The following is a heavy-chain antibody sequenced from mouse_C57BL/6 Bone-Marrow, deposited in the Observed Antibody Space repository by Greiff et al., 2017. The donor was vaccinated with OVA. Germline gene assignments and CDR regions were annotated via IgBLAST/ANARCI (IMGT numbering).Heavy chain of an antibody. V-gene: IGHV1-64*01. CDR3: ARREGSSFFDY. D-gene: IGHD1-1*01. Sequence: QVQLQQPGAELVKPGASVKLSCKASGYTFTSYWMHWVKQRPGQGLEWIGMIHPKSGSTNYNEKFKGKATLTADKSSSTAYMQLSSLTSEDSAVCYCARREGSSFFDYWGQGTTRTVSS. J-gene: IGHJ2*01. CDR2: IHPKSGST. CDR1: GYTFTSYW.